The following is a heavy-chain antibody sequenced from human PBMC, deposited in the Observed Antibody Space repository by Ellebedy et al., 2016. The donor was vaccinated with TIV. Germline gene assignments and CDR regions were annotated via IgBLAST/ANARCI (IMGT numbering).Heavy chain of an antibody. CDR3: ARGYDSSGYSSCFYY. D-gene: IGHD3-22*01. CDR1: GYTFISYG. V-gene: IGHV1-18*01. J-gene: IGHJ4*02. Sequence: AASVKVSCKASGYTFISYGISWVRQAPGQGLEWMGWISAYNGNTNYAQKLQGRVTMTTDTSTSTAYMELRSLRSDDTAVYYCARGYDSSGYSSCFYYWGQGTLVTVSS. CDR2: ISAYNGNT.